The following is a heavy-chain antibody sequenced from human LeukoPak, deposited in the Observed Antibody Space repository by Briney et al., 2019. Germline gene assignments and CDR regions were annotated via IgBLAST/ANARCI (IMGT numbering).Heavy chain of an antibody. Sequence: GGSLRLSCAASGFTFSSYAMSWVRQAPGKGLEWVSAISGSGGSTYYADSVKGRFTISRDNSKNTLYLQMNSLRAEDTAVYYCARAGYDFWSGYYTDYWGQGTLVTVSS. D-gene: IGHD3-3*01. CDR2: ISGSGGST. J-gene: IGHJ4*02. CDR3: ARAGYDFWSGYYTDY. CDR1: GFTFSSYA. V-gene: IGHV3-23*01.